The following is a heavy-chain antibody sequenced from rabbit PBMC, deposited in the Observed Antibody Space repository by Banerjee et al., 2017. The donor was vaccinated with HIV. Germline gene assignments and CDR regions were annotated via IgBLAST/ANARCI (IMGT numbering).Heavy chain of an antibody. CDR3: ARSNSVGNDIYTLNL. J-gene: IGHJ4*01. D-gene: IGHD1-1*01. V-gene: IGHV1S40*01. CDR2: IYTAGSGST. CDR1: EFFFTNNYS. Sequence: QSLEESGGDLVKPGASLTLTCTASEFFFTNNYSICWVRQAPGKGLEWIACIYTAGSGSTGYANWAKGRFTASKTSPTTVTLQMTSLTAADTATYFCARSNSVGNDIYTLNLWGPGTLVTVS.